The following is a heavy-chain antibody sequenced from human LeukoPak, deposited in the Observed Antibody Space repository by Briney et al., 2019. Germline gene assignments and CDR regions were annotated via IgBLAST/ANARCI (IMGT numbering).Heavy chain of an antibody. CDR3: ARDRIAVAGTAGMDV. CDR1: GGSISSISYY. J-gene: IGHJ6*04. Sequence: SETLSLTCSVSGGSISSISYYWGWIRQPPGKGLEWIGSIYYSGSTYYNPSLKSRVTISVDTSKNQFSLKLSSVTAADTAVYYCARDRIAVAGTAGMDVWGKGTTVTVSS. CDR2: IYYSGST. D-gene: IGHD6-19*01. V-gene: IGHV4-39*07.